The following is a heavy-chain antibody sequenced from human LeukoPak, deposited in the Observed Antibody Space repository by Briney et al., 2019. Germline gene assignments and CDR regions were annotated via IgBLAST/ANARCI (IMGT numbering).Heavy chain of an antibody. D-gene: IGHD3-3*01. CDR1: GGSISSNNW. CDR2: IYHSGST. Sequence: SGTLSLTCAVSGGSISSNNWWSWVRQPPGKGLEWIGEIYHSGSTNYSPSLKSRVTISVDQSKNQFSLKLSSVTAADTAVYYCARAITDFWSGYMALDIWGQGTMVTVSS. CDR3: ARAITDFWSGYMALDI. J-gene: IGHJ3*02. V-gene: IGHV4-4*02.